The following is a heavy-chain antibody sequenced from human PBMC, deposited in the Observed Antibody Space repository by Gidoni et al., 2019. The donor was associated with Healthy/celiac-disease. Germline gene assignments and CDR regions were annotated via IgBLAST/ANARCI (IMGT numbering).Heavy chain of an antibody. Sequence: QVQLQQWGAGLLKPSETLSLTCAVYGGSFSGYSWSWIRQPPGKGLEWIGEINHSGSTNYNPSLKSRVTISVDTSKNQFSLKLSSVTAADTAVYYCASLTFTYYYDSSGYRANGNWFDPWGQGTLVTVSS. D-gene: IGHD3-22*01. CDR3: ASLTFTYYYDSSGYRANGNWFDP. V-gene: IGHV4-34*01. J-gene: IGHJ5*02. CDR1: GGSFSGYS. CDR2: INHSGST.